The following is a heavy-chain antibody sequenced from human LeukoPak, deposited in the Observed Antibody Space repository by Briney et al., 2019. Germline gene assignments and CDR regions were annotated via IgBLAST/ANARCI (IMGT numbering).Heavy chain of an antibody. V-gene: IGHV3-23*01. CDR1: GFTFSSYA. D-gene: IGHD3-22*01. J-gene: IGHJ3*02. CDR2: ISGSGGST. Sequence: GVSLRLSCAASGFTFSSYAMSWVRQAPGKGLEWVSAISGSGGSTYYADSVKGRFTISRDKSKNTLYLQMNSLRAEDTAVYYCAKVRMITMIAYDAFDIWGQGTMVTVSS. CDR3: AKVRMITMIAYDAFDI.